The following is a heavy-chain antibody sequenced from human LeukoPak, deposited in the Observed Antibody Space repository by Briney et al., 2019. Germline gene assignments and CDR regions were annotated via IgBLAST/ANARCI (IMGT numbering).Heavy chain of an antibody. V-gene: IGHV3-23*01. CDR3: AKGTCSSTSCYSTLKS. J-gene: IGHJ5*02. D-gene: IGHD2-2*01. CDR2: ISGSGGST. Sequence: GGSLRLSCAASGFTFSSYAISWVRQAPGKGLEWVSAISGSGGSTYYADSVKGRFTISRDNSKNTLYLQMNSLRAEDTAVYYCAKGTCSSTSCYSTLKSWGQGTLVTVSS. CDR1: GFTFSSYA.